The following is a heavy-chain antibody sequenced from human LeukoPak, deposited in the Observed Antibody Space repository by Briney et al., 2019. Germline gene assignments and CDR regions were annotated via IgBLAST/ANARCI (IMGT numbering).Heavy chain of an antibody. CDR3: AGGNFYDSSGHPYHFHY. D-gene: IGHD3-22*01. J-gene: IGHJ4*02. Sequence: PSETLSLTCTVSGVSISSYYWSWIRQPPGKGLEWIGYIYYSENTNYNSSLKSRVTISEDTPKNQFSLNLTSVTAADTAVYYCAGGNFYDSSGHPYHFHYWGQGTLVTVPS. CDR1: GVSISSYY. CDR2: IYYSENT. V-gene: IGHV4-59*01.